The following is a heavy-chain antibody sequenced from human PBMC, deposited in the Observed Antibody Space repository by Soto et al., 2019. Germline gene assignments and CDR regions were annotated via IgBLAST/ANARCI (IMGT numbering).Heavy chain of an antibody. CDR2: IVPIFGAA. Sequence: SVKVSCKASGGTFSSYAISWVRKAPGQGLEWMGGIVPIFGAANYAQKFQGRVTITADESTSTAYMELSSLRSEDTAVYYCARGRYYDSSGYYYPYNWFDPWGQGTLVTVSS. J-gene: IGHJ5*02. D-gene: IGHD3-22*01. CDR1: GGTFSSYA. CDR3: ARGRYYDSSGYYYPYNWFDP. V-gene: IGHV1-69*13.